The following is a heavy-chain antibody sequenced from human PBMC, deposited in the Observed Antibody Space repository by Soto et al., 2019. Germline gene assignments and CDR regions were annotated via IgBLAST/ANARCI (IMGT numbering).Heavy chain of an antibody. D-gene: IGHD1-1*01. CDR2: ISGSGGST. CDR1: GFTFSSYA. Sequence: EVQLLESGGGLVQPGGSLRLSCAASGFTFSSYAMSWVRQAPGKGLEWVSAISGSGGSTYYADSVKGRFTISRDNSKNTLYLQMNSLRAEDTAVYYCAKSRILERRHFYYMDVWGKGTTVTVSS. J-gene: IGHJ6*03. CDR3: AKSRILERRHFYYMDV. V-gene: IGHV3-23*01.